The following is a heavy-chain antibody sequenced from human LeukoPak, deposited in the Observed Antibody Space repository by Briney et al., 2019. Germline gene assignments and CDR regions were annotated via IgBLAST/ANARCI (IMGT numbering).Heavy chain of an antibody. Sequence: ASVKISCKASGNTFTSNYLHWVRQGPGQGLEWMAIIKPSDGSILYAQKFQGRITVTRDTSTSTVYMELSSLRSEDTAVYYCAREGVDDSYVMDVWGQGTTVTVFS. V-gene: IGHV1-46*01. CDR2: IKPSDGSI. CDR1: GNTFTSNY. J-gene: IGHJ6*02. D-gene: IGHD3-3*01. CDR3: AREGVDDSYVMDV.